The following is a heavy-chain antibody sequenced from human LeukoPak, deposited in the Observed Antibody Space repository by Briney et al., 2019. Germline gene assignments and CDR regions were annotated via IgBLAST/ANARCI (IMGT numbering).Heavy chain of an antibody. Sequence: ETLSLTCTVSGGSISSYYWSWIRQPPGKGLEWIGYIYYSGSTNYNPSLKSRVTISVDTSKNQFSLKLSSVTAADTAVYYCASSSIYYYYYYMDVWGKGTTVTVSS. J-gene: IGHJ6*03. V-gene: IGHV4-59*01. CDR1: GGSISSYY. CDR2: IYYSGST. D-gene: IGHD6-6*01. CDR3: ASSSIYYYYYYMDV.